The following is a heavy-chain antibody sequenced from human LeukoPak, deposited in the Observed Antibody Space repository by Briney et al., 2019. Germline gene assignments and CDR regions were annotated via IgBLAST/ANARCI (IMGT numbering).Heavy chain of an antibody. CDR2: ISYDGSNK. D-gene: IGHD3-16*02. CDR3: AKDSLAGPYGMDV. CDR1: GFTFSSYG. V-gene: IGHV3-30*18. Sequence: GGSLRLSCAASGFTFSSYGMHWVRQAPGKGLEWVAVISYDGSNKYYADSVKGRFAISRDNSKNTLYLQMNSLRAEDTAVYYCAKDSLAGPYGMDVWGQGTTVTVSS. J-gene: IGHJ6*02.